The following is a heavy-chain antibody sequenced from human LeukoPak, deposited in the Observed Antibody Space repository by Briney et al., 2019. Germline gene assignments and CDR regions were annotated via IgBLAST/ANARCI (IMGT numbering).Heavy chain of an antibody. CDR3: ARGRRGYSGYDQGDFDS. J-gene: IGHJ4*02. V-gene: IGHV1-8*01. CDR1: GYTFTSYG. Sequence: ASVKVSCKTSGYTFTSYGVSWVRQAPGQGLEWMGWMNPNSGNTGYAQKFQGRVTMTRNTSISTAYMELSSLRSEDTAVYYCARGRRGYSGYDQGDFDSWGQGTLVTVSS. D-gene: IGHD5-12*01. CDR2: MNPNSGNT.